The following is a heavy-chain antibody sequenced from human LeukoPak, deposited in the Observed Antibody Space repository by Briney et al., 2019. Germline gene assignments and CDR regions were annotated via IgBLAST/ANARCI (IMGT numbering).Heavy chain of an antibody. V-gene: IGHV1-2*02. J-gene: IGHJ5*02. CDR3: ASPACSGGSCYGWFDP. Sequence: AASVKVSCKASGYTFTGYYMHWVRQAPGQGLEWMGWINPNSGGTNYAQKFQGRVTMTRDTSISTAYMELSRLRSDDTAVYYCASPACSGGSCYGWFDPWGQGTLVTVSS. CDR1: GYTFTGYY. D-gene: IGHD2-15*01. CDR2: INPNSGGT.